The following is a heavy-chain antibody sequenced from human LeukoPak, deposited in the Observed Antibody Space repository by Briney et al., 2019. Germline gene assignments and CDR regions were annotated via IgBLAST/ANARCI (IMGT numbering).Heavy chain of an antibody. D-gene: IGHD4-4*01. V-gene: IGHV1-69*04. CDR1: GGTFSSYA. CDR3: ASGGDDYSNDYFDY. Sequence: ASVKVSCKASGGTFSSYAISWVRQAPGQGLEWMGRIIPILGIANYAQKFQGRVTITADKSTSTAYMELSSLRSEDTAVYYCASGGDDYSNDYFDYWGQGTLVTVSS. J-gene: IGHJ4*02. CDR2: IIPILGIA.